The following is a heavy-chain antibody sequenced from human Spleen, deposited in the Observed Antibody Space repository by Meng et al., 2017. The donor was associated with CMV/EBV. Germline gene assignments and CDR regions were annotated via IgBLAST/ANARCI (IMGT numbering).Heavy chain of an antibody. Sequence: GESLKISCAASGFTFSSYAMHWVRQAPGKGLEWVSYISSSGSTIYYADSVKGRFTISRDNAKNSLYLQMNSLRAEDTAVYYCARVRVRGVIINYYYGMDVWGQGTTVTVSS. V-gene: IGHV3-48*03. J-gene: IGHJ6*02. D-gene: IGHD3-10*01. CDR1: GFTFSSYA. CDR3: ARVRVRGVIINYYYGMDV. CDR2: ISSSGSTI.